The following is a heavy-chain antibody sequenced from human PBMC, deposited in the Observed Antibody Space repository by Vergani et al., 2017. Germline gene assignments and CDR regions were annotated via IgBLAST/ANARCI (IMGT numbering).Heavy chain of an antibody. CDR1: GGSFSGYY. Sequence: QVQLQQWGAGLLKPSETLSLTCAVYGGSFSGYYWSWIRQPPGKGLEWIGEINHSGSTNYNPSLKSRVTISVDTSKNQFSLKPSSVTAADTAVYYCARGARNSKLGMGYWGQGTLVTVSS. J-gene: IGHJ4*02. V-gene: IGHV4-34*01. D-gene: IGHD7-27*01. CDR3: ARGARNSKLGMGY. CDR2: INHSGST.